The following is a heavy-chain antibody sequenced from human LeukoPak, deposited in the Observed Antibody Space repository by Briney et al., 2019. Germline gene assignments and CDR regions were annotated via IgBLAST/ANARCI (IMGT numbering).Heavy chain of an antibody. CDR3: MIVVATGWWFDP. D-gene: IGHD5-12*01. CDR2: ISAYNGNT. Sequence: GASVKVSCKASGYTFTSYGISWLRKAPGQGLEWMGWISAYNGNTNYAQKLQGRVTMTTDTSTSTAYMELRSLRSDDTAVYYCMIVVATGWWFDPWGQGTLVTVSS. V-gene: IGHV1-18*01. J-gene: IGHJ5*02. CDR1: GYTFTSYG.